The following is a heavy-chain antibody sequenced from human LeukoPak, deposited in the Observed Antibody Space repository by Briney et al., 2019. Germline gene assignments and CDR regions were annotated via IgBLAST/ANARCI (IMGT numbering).Heavy chain of an antibody. Sequence: RPGGSLRLSCAASGFTFDDYGMSWVCQTPGKGLEWVSGIDWNGGSTGYADSVKGRFTISRDNAKNSLYLQMHSLRVEDTALYYCARWARVPDYYYYYMDVWGKGTTVTVSS. CDR2: IDWNGGST. V-gene: IGHV3-20*04. CDR1: GFTFDDYG. J-gene: IGHJ6*03. CDR3: ARWARVPDYYYYYMDV.